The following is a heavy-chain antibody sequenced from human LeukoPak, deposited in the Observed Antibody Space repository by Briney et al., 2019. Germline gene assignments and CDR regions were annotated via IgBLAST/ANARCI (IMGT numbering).Heavy chain of an antibody. CDR3: AKDRSVWGSYRFFDY. J-gene: IGHJ4*02. Sequence: PGGSLRLSCAASGFTFSSYAMSWVRQAPGKWLEWVSAISGSGGSTYYADSVKGRFTISRDNSKNTLYLQMNSLRAEDTAVYYCAKDRSVWGSYRFFDYWGQGTLVTVSS. V-gene: IGHV3-23*01. CDR1: GFTFSSYA. D-gene: IGHD3-16*01. CDR2: ISGSGGST.